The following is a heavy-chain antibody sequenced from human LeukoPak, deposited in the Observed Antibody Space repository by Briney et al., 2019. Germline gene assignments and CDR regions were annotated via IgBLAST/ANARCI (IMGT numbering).Heavy chain of an antibody. CDR3: ARSPIAAAGFFHY. CDR2: ISGSGGST. CDR1: GFTFGSYA. V-gene: IGHV3-23*01. Sequence: GGSLRLSCAASGFTFGSYAMSWVRQAPGKGLEWVSAISGSGGSTYYADSVKGRFTISRDNSKNTLYLQMNSLRAEDTAVYYCARSPIAAAGFFHYWGQETLVTVSS. D-gene: IGHD6-13*01. J-gene: IGHJ4*02.